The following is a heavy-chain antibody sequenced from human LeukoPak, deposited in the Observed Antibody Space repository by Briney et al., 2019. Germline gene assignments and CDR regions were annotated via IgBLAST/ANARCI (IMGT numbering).Heavy chain of an antibody. V-gene: IGHV3-23*01. CDR1: GVTFSNYA. Sequence: PGGSLRLSCAASGVTFSNYAMTWVRQAPGKGLEWGSSITGSGALTYYADSVKGRFTISRDNAKNSLYLQMNSLRGEDTAVYYCAKERQEGATPFDYWGQGSLVTVSS. CDR2: ITGSGALT. CDR3: AKERQEGATPFDY. D-gene: IGHD1-26*01. J-gene: IGHJ4*02.